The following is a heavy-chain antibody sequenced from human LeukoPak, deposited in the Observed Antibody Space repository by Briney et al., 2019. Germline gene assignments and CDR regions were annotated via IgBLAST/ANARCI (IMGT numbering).Heavy chain of an antibody. J-gene: IGHJ4*02. CDR3: ARDHRGSYYLYYFDY. CDR1: GGSVSSGSYY. CDR2: IYYSGST. V-gene: IGHV4-61*01. D-gene: IGHD1-26*01. Sequence: SETLSLTCTVSGGSVSSGSYYWSWIRQSPGKGLEWIGYIYYSGSTNYNPSLKSRVTISVDTSKNQFSLKLSSVTAADTAVYYCARDHRGSYYLYYFDYWGQGTLVTVSS.